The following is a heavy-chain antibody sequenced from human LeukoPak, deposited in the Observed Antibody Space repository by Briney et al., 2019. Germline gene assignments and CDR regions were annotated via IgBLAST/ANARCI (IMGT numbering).Heavy chain of an antibody. CDR3: ARPGSSGWYFDY. CDR1: GFTFSSYS. Sequence: GGSLRLSCAASGFTFSSYSMNWVRQAPGKGLEWVSSISSSSSYIYYADSVKGRFTISRDNAKNSLYLQMNSLRAEDTAVYYCARPGSSGWYFDYWAREPWSPSPQ. CDR2: ISSSSSYI. J-gene: IGHJ4*02. V-gene: IGHV3-21*01. D-gene: IGHD6-19*01.